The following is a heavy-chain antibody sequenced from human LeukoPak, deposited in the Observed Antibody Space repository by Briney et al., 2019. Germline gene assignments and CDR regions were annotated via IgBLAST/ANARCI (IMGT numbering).Heavy chain of an antibody. CDR3: ARGPVLLWCGDPPWAFDI. J-gene: IGHJ3*02. V-gene: IGHV4-34*01. CDR2: INHSGST. Sequence: PSGTLSLTCAVYGGSFSGYYWSWIRQPPGKGLEWIGEINHSGSTNYNPSLKSRVTISVDTSKNQFSLKLSSVTAADTAVYYCARGPVLLWCGDPPWAFDIWGQGTMVTVSS. CDR1: GGSFSGYY. D-gene: IGHD3-10*01.